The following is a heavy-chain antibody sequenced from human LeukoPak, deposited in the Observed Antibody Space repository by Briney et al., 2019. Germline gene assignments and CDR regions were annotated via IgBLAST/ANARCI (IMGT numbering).Heavy chain of an antibody. D-gene: IGHD3-10*01. J-gene: IGHJ3*02. V-gene: IGHV5-51*01. Sequence: GESLKISCKGFGYNFTSYWIGWVRQMPGKGLEWTGIIYPGDSKSKYSPSFQGQVTISADKSISTAYLQWSSLKASDTAMYYCARLNYYGSGSYYGSDALDIWGQGTIVTVSS. CDR1: GYNFTSYW. CDR3: ARLNYYGSGSYYGSDALDI. CDR2: IYPGDSKS.